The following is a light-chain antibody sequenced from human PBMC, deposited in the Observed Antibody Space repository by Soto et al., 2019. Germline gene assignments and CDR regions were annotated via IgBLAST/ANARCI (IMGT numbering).Light chain of an antibody. Sequence: QSVLTQPASVSGSPGQSITIFFTGTSSDVGGYTYVSWYQQRPGKPPKLMIYDVTNRPSGVSNRFSGSKSGSTASLTISALQAEDEGDYYCSSYTNRNTVVFGGGTQLTVL. CDR3: SSYTNRNTVV. CDR2: DVT. J-gene: IGLJ3*02. CDR1: SSDVGGYTY. V-gene: IGLV2-14*03.